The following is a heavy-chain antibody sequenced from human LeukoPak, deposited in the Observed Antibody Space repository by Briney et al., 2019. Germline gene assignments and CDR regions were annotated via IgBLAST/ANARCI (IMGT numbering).Heavy chain of an antibody. CDR3: ARDLSEVATPGYYYYMDV. D-gene: IGHD5-12*01. CDR2: ISYSGST. Sequence: SETLSLTCSVSGGSISGYYWRWIRQSPGKGLEGVGYISYSGSTNYNPSLNSRVTISVDTSKNQFSLKLTSVTAADTAVYYCARDLSEVATPGYYYYMDVWGKGTTVTVSS. J-gene: IGHJ6*03. CDR1: GGSISGYY. V-gene: IGHV4-59*01.